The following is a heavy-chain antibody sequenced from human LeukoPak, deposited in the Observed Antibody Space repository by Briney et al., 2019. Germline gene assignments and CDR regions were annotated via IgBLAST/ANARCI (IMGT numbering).Heavy chain of an antibody. J-gene: IGHJ4*02. CDR2: IYHSGST. Sequence: SETLSLTCAVSGGSISSGGYSWSWIRQPPGKGLEWIGYIYHSGSTYYNPSLKGRVTISVDRSKNQFSLKLSSVTAADTAVYYCARRIDYGGPYFDYWGQGTLVTVSS. D-gene: IGHD4-23*01. CDR1: GGSISSGGYS. V-gene: IGHV4-30-2*01. CDR3: ARRIDYGGPYFDY.